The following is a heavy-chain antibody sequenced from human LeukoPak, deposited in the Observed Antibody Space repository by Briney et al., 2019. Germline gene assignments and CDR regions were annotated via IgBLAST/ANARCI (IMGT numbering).Heavy chain of an antibody. CDR3: ARVRTWLDP. V-gene: IGHV1-18*01. CDR2: ISVYDGNT. J-gene: IGHJ5*02. CDR1: GYTFTSFG. Sequence: ASVKVSCKASGYTFTSFGISWVRQAPGQGLEWMGWISVYDGNTNYAQNFQGRISMTTDTSTSTAYMELRSLRSDDTAMYYCARVRTWLDPWGRGTLVTVSS.